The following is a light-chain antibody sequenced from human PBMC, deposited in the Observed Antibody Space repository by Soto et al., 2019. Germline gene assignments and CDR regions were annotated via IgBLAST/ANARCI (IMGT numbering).Light chain of an antibody. V-gene: IGKV3-15*01. CDR1: QSVRSY. Sequence: IAMTQSPATLSVSPGERATLSCRASQSVRSYLAWYQQKPDQAPSLLIYGASTRATGVPARFSGSGSGTEFTLTISSLQSEDFAVYYCQQYNDWPPWTFGQGTKVDI. CDR2: GAS. J-gene: IGKJ1*01. CDR3: QQYNDWPPWT.